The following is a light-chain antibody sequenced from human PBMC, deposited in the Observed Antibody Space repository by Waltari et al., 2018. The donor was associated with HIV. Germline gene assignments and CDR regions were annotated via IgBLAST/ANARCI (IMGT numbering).Light chain of an antibody. V-gene: IGLV2-11*01. J-gene: IGLJ2*01. CDR3: CSYAGTYTWV. CDR2: DVS. Sequence: QSPLPQPHPASVSPEQAPPSSRRGVSPHLADSNYVSWYQQHPGQVPKLVIFDVSKRPSGVPDRFSGSKSVNTASLTISGLQAEDEADYYCCSYAGTYTWVFGGGTRLTVL. CDR1: SPHLADSNY.